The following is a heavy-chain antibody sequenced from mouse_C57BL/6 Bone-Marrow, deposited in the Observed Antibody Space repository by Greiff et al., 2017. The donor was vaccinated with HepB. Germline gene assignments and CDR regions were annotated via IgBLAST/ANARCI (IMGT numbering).Heavy chain of an antibody. D-gene: IGHD2-2*01. V-gene: IGHV1-55*01. CDR1: GYSFTSYW. CDR3: AAVYGYSYAMDY. CDR2: IYPGSGST. J-gene: IGHJ4*01. Sequence: QVQLQQPGAELVKPGASVKMSCKASGYSFTSYWITWVKQRPGQGLEWIGDIYPGSGSTNYNEKFKSKATLTVDTSSSTAYMQLSSLTSEDSAVYYCAAVYGYSYAMDYWGQGTSVTVSS.